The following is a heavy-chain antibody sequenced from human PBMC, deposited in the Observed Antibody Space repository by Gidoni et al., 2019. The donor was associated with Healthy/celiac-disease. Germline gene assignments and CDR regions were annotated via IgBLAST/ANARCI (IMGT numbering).Heavy chain of an antibody. D-gene: IGHD2-21*02. V-gene: IGHV3-23*01. CDR1: GFTFSSSA. CDR3: AKEGMVVTGYYYYGMDV. Sequence: EVQLLESGGGLVQPGGSLRLYCAASGFTFSSSAMSWVRPAPGKGLEWVSAISGSGGSTYDADSVKGRFTISRDNSKNTLYLQMNSLRAEDTAVYYCAKEGMVVTGYYYYGMDVWGQGTTVTVSS. J-gene: IGHJ6*02. CDR2: ISGSGGST.